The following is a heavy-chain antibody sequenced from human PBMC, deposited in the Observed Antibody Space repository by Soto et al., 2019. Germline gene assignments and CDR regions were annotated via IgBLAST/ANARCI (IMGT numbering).Heavy chain of an antibody. Sequence: QVQLQESGPGLVKPSQTLSLTCTVSGGSISSGGYYWSWIRQHPGKGLEWIGYIYYSGSTYYNPSLQIRVTISVDTSKNQFSLKLSSVTAADTAVYYCARSLPYYYGSASTWFDPWGQGTLVTVSS. D-gene: IGHD3-10*01. V-gene: IGHV4-31*03. CDR3: ARSLPYYYGSASTWFDP. CDR1: GGSISSGGYY. CDR2: IYYSGST. J-gene: IGHJ5*02.